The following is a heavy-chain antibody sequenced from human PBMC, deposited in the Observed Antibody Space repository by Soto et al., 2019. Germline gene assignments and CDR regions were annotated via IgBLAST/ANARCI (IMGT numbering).Heavy chain of an antibody. CDR1: GYTFSSYA. Sequence: ASVKVSCKASGYTFSSYAMHCVRQAPGQRLEWMGWINAGYGNTKSSQKFQDRVTISRDTSASTAYMELTSLRSEDTAVYYCARDTGDGTFDFWGQGTLVTVSS. V-gene: IGHV1-3*01. CDR2: INAGYGNT. J-gene: IGHJ4*02. CDR3: ARDTGDGTFDF. D-gene: IGHD7-27*01.